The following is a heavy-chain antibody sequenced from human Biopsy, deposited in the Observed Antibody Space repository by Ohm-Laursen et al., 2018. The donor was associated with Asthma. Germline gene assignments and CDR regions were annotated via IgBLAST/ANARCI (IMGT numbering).Heavy chain of an antibody. V-gene: IGHV3-30*03. D-gene: IGHD6-19*01. Sequence: SLRLSCTAFGFTFSSYGMHWVRQAPGKGLEWVAVISYDGSNKYYADSVKGRFTISRDNSKNTLYLQMNSLRAEDTAVYYCARESSVAGSSDFDYWGQGTLVTVSS. CDR2: ISYDGSNK. CDR1: GFTFSSYG. J-gene: IGHJ4*02. CDR3: ARESSVAGSSDFDY.